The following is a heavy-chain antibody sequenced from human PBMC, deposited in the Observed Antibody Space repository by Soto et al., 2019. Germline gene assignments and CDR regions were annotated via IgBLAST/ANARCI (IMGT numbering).Heavy chain of an antibody. V-gene: IGHV4-59*01. CDR2: IYYSGST. CDR1: GGSISSYY. J-gene: IGHJ6*02. D-gene: IGHD6-19*01. CDR3: ARGGRDGCYYFSMDV. Sequence: ASETLSLTCTVSGGSISSYYWSWIRQPPGKGLEWIGYIYYSGSTNYNPSLKSRVTISVDTSKNQFSLKLSSVTAADTAVYYCARGGRDGCYYFSMDVWGQGTTVTVSS.